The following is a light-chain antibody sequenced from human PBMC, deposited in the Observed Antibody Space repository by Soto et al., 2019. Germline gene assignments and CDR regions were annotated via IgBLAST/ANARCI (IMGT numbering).Light chain of an antibody. Sequence: DIQMTQSPSTLSASVGDRVAITCRASQNINSKLAWYQKKPGKAPKLLISDAYNLESEVPSRFSGSVSGTEFTLTIDGLQPDDFATYYCQQYYTYFRYTFGQGTTLDIK. CDR2: DAY. J-gene: IGKJ2*01. CDR3: QQYYTYFRYT. CDR1: QNINSK. V-gene: IGKV1-5*01.